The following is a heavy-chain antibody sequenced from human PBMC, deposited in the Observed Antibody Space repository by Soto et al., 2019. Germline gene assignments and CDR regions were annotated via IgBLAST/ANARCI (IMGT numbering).Heavy chain of an antibody. J-gene: IGHJ3*02. CDR1: GGTFSSYA. CDR3: ARDLGVVPLYYSRAFDI. D-gene: IGHD3-10*01. CDR2: IIPICGTA. Sequence: QVQLVQSGAEVKKPGSSVKVSCKASGGTFSSYAISWVRQAPGQGLEWMGGIIPICGTANYAQKFQGRVTITADESTSTAYMGLSSLRSEDTAVYYCARDLGVVPLYYSRAFDIWGQGTIVTVSS. V-gene: IGHV1-69*01.